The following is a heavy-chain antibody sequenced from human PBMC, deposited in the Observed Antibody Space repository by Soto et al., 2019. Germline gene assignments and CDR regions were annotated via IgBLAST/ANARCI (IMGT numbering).Heavy chain of an antibody. Sequence: SETLSLTCTVSGGSISISGYYWVLIRQPPGKGQEWIASIYYSGSTYYNPSLKSRVTIYGDTSKNQFSLKLSSVTAADTAVYYCARELGYCSGGNCYSLNAFDIWGQGTMVTVSS. CDR3: ARELGYCSGGNCYSLNAFDI. V-gene: IGHV4-39*01. CDR1: GGSISISGYY. J-gene: IGHJ3*02. CDR2: IYYSGST. D-gene: IGHD2-15*01.